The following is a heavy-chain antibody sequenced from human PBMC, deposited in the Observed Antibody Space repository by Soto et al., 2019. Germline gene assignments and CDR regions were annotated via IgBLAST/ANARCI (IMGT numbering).Heavy chain of an antibody. CDR2: ISYDGSNK. V-gene: IGHV3-30*18. CDR3: AKDEADIVVVVAATPYYYGMDV. J-gene: IGHJ6*02. Sequence: QVQLVESGGDVVQPGRSLRLSCAASGFTFSSYGMHWVRQAPGKGLEWVAVISYDGSNKYYADSVKGRFTISRDNSKNTLYLQMNSLRAEDTAVYYCAKDEADIVVVVAATPYYYGMDVWGQGTTVTVSS. CDR1: GFTFSSYG. D-gene: IGHD2-15*01.